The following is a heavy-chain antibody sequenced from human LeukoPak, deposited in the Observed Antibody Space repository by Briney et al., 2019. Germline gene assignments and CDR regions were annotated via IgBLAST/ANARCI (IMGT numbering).Heavy chain of an antibody. Sequence: SGTLSLACTVSGVSISTYYWSWIRQPAGKGLEWIGRIYISGSTDYNSTLKSRVTMSVDTSKNQFSLNLSSVTAADTAVYYCARGPSDYYDSSDYFDSWGQGTPVTVSS. J-gene: IGHJ4*02. CDR1: GVSISTYY. CDR2: IYISGST. D-gene: IGHD3-22*01. V-gene: IGHV4-4*07. CDR3: ARGPSDYYDSSDYFDS.